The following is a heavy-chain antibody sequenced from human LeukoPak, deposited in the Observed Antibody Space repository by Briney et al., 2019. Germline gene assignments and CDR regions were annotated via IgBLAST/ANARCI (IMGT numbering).Heavy chain of an antibody. J-gene: IGHJ4*02. V-gene: IGHV3-23*01. Sequence: GGSLRLSCAGSGFTSSTYAMSWVRQSPGKGLEWVSLISDSGVSTYYADSVRGRFTISRDNSKNTLYLQMNSLRVEDTAVYYCAKRGYGDYGGYFDYWGQGTLVTVSS. CDR2: ISDSGVST. CDR3: AKRGYGDYGGYFDY. D-gene: IGHD4-17*01. CDR1: GFTSSTYA.